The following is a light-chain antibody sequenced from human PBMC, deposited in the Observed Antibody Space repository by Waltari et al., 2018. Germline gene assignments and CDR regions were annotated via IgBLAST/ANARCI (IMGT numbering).Light chain of an antibody. CDR2: EVS. CDR3: SSYTSSSTLL. Sequence: QSALTQPASVSGSPGQSITLSCTGTSSDVGGYNYVSWYQQHPGKAPKLMIYEVSNRPSGVASRFSGSKSGNTASLTISGLQAEDEADYYCSSYTSSSTLLFGGGTKLTVL. J-gene: IGLJ2*01. V-gene: IGLV2-14*01. CDR1: SSDVGGYNY.